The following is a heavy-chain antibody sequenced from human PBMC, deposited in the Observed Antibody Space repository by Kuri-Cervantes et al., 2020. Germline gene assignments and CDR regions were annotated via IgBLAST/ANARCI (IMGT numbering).Heavy chain of an antibody. CDR3: ASDPYYGDYGY. CDR2: IKQDGSEK. D-gene: IGHD4-17*01. CDR1: GFTFSSYG. V-gene: IGHV3-7*01. Sequence: LSLTCAASGFTFSSYGMHWVRQAPGKGLEWVANIKQDGSEKYYVDSVKGRFTISRDNAKNSLYLQMNSLRAEDTAVYYCASDPYYGDYGYWGQGTLVTVSS. J-gene: IGHJ4*02.